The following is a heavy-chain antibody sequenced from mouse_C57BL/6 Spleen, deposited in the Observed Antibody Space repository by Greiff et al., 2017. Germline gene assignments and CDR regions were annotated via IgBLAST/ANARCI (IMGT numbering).Heavy chain of an antibody. CDR3: ARGDSSGTPYAMDY. CDR1: GYAFSSYW. J-gene: IGHJ4*01. CDR2: IYPGDGDT. Sequence: VKLQQSGAELVKPGASVKISCKASGYAFSSYWMNWVKQRPGKGLEWIGQIYPGDGDTNYNGKFKGKATLTADKSSSTAYMQLSSLTSEDSAVYFCARGDSSGTPYAMDYWGQGTSVTVSS. D-gene: IGHD3-2*02. V-gene: IGHV1-80*01.